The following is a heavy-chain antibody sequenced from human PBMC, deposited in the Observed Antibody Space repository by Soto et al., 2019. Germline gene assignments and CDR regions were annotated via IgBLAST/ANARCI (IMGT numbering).Heavy chain of an antibody. Sequence: GASVKVSCKASGYTFTSYYMHWVRQAPGQGLEWMGIINPSGGSTSYAQKFQGRVTMTRDTSTSTVYMELTILRSEDAAVYYCARDYLSSKLSLSYFDFWGQGTLVTVSS. CDR2: INPSGGST. CDR1: GYTFTSYY. J-gene: IGHJ4*02. V-gene: IGHV1-46*01. CDR3: ARDYLSSKLSLSYFDF. D-gene: IGHD2-2*01.